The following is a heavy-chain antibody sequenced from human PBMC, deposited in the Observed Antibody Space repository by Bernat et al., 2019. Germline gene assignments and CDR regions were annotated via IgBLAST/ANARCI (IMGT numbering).Heavy chain of an antibody. CDR3: ASTVAFYWYFDL. Sequence: QLQLQESGPGLVKPSETLSLTCTVSGGSISSSSYYWGWIRQPPGKGLEWIGSIYYSWSTYYNPSLKSRVTISVDTSKNQFSLKLSSVTAADTAVYYCASTVAFYWYFDLWGRGTLVTVSS. V-gene: IGHV4-39*01. CDR1: GGSISSSSYY. D-gene: IGHD5-12*01. CDR2: IYYSWST. J-gene: IGHJ2*01.